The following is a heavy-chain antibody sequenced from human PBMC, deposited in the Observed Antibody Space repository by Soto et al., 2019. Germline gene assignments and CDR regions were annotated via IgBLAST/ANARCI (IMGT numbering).Heavy chain of an antibody. D-gene: IGHD3-3*01. CDR3: ARGEWFLRGYGMDV. J-gene: IGHJ6*02. V-gene: IGHV4-59*02. CDR1: GGSVSTDY. CDR2: IYNGGSP. Sequence: QVPLQESGPGLVKPSETLSLTCTVSGGSVSTDYWSWIRQPPGKRLEYIGFIYNGGSPNYNPSLESRVTISPDTSKNQFSLKLSSVTAADTAVYYCARGEWFLRGYGMDVWGRGTTVTVS.